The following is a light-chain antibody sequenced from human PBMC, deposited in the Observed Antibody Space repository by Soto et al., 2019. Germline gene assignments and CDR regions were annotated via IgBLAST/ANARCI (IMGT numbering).Light chain of an antibody. J-gene: IGLJ1*01. CDR3: CSYGGGNNFYV. V-gene: IGLV2-8*01. CDR1: RRDIGTYDY. CDR2: EVS. Sequence: QSFLTHPPSASGSPGRSATISCTGTRRDIGTYDYVSWYQHLPDKAPELIIYEVSKRPSGVPDRFSGSKSGNTASLTVSGLQAEDEGDYYCCSYGGGNNFYVFGTGTKSPS.